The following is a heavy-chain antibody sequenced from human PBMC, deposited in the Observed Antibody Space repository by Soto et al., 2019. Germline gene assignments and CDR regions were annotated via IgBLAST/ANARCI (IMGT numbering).Heavy chain of an antibody. V-gene: IGHV1-69*01. D-gene: IGHD4-17*01. CDR3: ASSEHDYGDYVDD. CDR2: IIPIFGTA. J-gene: IGHJ4*02. CDR1: GGTFSSYA. Sequence: QVHLVQSGAEVKKPGSSVKVSCKASGGTFSSYAISWVRQAPGQGLEWMGGIIPIFGTANYAQMLQDRVTIAADESTSTAYMELGSLRSDDTAVHYCASSEHDYGDYVDDWGQGTLVTVSS.